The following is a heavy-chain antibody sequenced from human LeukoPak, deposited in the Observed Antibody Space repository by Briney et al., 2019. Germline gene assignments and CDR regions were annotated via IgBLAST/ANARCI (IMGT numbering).Heavy chain of an antibody. D-gene: IGHD1-14*01. Sequence: ASVKVSCKASGYTFTSYGIIWVRQAPGQGLEWMGWISAYNDITDFAQKFQARVSMTTETSTNTAYMELRNLTSDDTAMYYCARDASGSLRRYYYYYGMDVWGQGTTVTVS. J-gene: IGHJ6*02. V-gene: IGHV1-18*01. CDR2: ISAYNDIT. CDR1: GYTFTSYG. CDR3: ARDASGSLRRYYYYYGMDV.